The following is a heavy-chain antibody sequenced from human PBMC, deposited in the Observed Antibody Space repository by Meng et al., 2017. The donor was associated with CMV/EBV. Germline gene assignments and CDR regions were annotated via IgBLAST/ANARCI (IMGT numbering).Heavy chain of an antibody. Sequence: GGSLRLSCAASGFTFSNAWMSWVRQAPGKGLEWVGRIKSKTDGGTTDYAAPVKGRFTIPRDDSKNTLYLQMNSLKTEDTAVYYCTADDGRGAHSGRYWGWGQGTLVTVSS. D-gene: IGHD1-26*01. CDR1: GFTFSNAW. J-gene: IGHJ4*02. CDR2: IKSKTDGGTT. V-gene: IGHV3-15*01. CDR3: TADDGRGAHSGRYWG.